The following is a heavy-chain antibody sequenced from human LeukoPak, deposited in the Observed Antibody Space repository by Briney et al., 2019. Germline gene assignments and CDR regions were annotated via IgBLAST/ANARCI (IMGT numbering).Heavy chain of an antibody. Sequence: PRRSPRLSCAPSGFTFSSYALNWVRHTPGQGLERVSAISGSGGSTYYAHSVKGRFTIYRDTSKNIVYLQLNSLRAEDTAIYYCARFRWGDYYYYGVDVWGQGTTVTVSS. V-gene: IGHV3-23*01. J-gene: IGHJ6*02. D-gene: IGHD3-16*01. CDR1: GFTFSSYA. CDR2: ISGSGGST. CDR3: ARFRWGDYYYYGVDV.